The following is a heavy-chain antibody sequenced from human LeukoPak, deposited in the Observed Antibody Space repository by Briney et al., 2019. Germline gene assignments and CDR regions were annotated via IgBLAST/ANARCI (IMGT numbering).Heavy chain of an antibody. CDR1: GSTFSNNG. V-gene: IGHV3-30*02. J-gene: IGHJ4*02. CDR3: AKEPQGD. Sequence: PGGSLRLSCAASGSTFSNNGMQWVRQAPGKGLEWVAFITSDGSNKDYANSVKGRFSISRDNSKNTLYLQMNSLKTEDTAVYYCAKEPQGDWGQGTLVTVSS. CDR2: ITSDGSNK.